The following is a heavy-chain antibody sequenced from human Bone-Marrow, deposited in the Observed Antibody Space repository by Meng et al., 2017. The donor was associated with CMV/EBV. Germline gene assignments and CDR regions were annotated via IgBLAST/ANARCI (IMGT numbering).Heavy chain of an antibody. J-gene: IGHJ6*02. CDR1: GDSVSDNRAA. Sequence: SETLSLTCAISGDSVSDNRAAWNWIRQSPSRGLEWLGRTYYKSKWYSDYAVSVKSRITINPDTSKNQFSLHLKSVTPEDTAVYYCARVRYSVITHDYYGMDVWGQGTTVTVSS. CDR2: TYYKSKWYS. CDR3: ARVRYSVITHDYYGMDV. D-gene: IGHD1-14*01. V-gene: IGHV6-1*01.